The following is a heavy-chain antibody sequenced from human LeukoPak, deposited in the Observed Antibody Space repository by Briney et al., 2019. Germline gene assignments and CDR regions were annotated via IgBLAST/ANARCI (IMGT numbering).Heavy chain of an antibody. V-gene: IGHV1-69*06. J-gene: IGHJ6*03. CDR3: AKQGALRQDYYMDV. CDR2: IIPIFGTP. Sequence: ASVKVSCKASGASFSSYAISWVRQAPGQGLEWMGRIIPIFGTPNYAQGFQGRVTITADIVSSTAYMEVNNLTSEDTAVYFCAKQGALRQDYYMDVWGNGTTVTVSS. CDR1: GASFSSYA.